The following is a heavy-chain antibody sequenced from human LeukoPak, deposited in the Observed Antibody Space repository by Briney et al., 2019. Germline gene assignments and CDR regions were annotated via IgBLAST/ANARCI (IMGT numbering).Heavy chain of an antibody. V-gene: IGHV3-23*01. D-gene: IGHD6-19*01. Sequence: GGSLRLSCAASGFTFSTYPMSWVRQAPGKGLEWVSAISGSGGDTYYADSVKGRFTISRDNSKNTLYLQMNSLRAEDTALYYCATSSGWYPKYFDYLGQGTLVTVSS. CDR3: ATSSGWYPKYFDY. J-gene: IGHJ4*02. CDR2: ISGSGGDT. CDR1: GFTFSTYP.